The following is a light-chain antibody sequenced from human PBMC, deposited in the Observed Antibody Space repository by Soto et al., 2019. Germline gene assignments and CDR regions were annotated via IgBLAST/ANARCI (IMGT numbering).Light chain of an antibody. CDR1: QNILYSSNNKNY. CDR2: WAS. V-gene: IGKV4-1*01. J-gene: IGKJ1*01. Sequence: DIVMTQSPDSLAVSLGERATVHCKSSQNILYSSNNKNYLAWYQQKPRQPPKLLIYWASTRESGVPDRFSGSGSGTDFTLTISSLQAEDVALYYCQQYYSTPRTLGQGTKVDI. CDR3: QQYYSTPRT.